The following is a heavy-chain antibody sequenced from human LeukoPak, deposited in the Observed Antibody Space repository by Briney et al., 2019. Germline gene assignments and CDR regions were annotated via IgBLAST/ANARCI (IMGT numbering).Heavy chain of an antibody. D-gene: IGHD6-19*01. Sequence: GGSLRLSCAVSGFTFSSYAMSWVRQAPGKGLEWVSAISGSGGSTYYADSVKGRFTISRDNSKNTLYLQMNSLRAEDTAVYYCAKDNFRYSSGWYYFDYWGQGTLVTVSS. CDR1: GFTFSSYA. CDR3: AKDNFRYSSGWYYFDY. V-gene: IGHV3-23*01. J-gene: IGHJ4*02. CDR2: ISGSGGST.